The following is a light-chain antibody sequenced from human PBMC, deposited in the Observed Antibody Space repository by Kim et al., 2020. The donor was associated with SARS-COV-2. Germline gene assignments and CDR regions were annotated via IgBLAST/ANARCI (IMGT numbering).Light chain of an antibody. CDR3: QAWDSSTNV. CDR1: KLGDKY. J-gene: IGLJ1*01. V-gene: IGLV3-1*01. CDR2: QDS. Sequence: VYPGQTASITCSGEKLGDKYACWYQQKPSQSPVLVIYQDSKPPSGIPVRFSGSNSGNTATLTISGTQAMDEADYYCQAWDSSTNVFGAGTKVTVL.